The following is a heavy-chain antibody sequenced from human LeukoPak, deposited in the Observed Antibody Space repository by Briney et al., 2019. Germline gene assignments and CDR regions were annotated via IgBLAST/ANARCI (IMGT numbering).Heavy chain of an antibody. V-gene: IGHV4-38-2*02. CDR3: ARGLGFLIGSIWSPDAFDI. Sequence: SETLSLTCTVSGYSISSGYYWGWIRQPPGKGLEWIVVYHVGTTDYNPALRSRVTISVDGSKNQMSLTLRSVAAEDTAMYYCARGLGFLIGSIWSPDAFDIWGQGAMVTVSS. J-gene: IGHJ3*02. D-gene: IGHD6-13*01. CDR2: VYHVGTT. CDR1: GYSISSGYY.